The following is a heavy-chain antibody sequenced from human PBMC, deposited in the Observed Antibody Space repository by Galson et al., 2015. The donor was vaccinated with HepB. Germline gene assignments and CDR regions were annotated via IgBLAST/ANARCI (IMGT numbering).Heavy chain of an antibody. Sequence: SLRLSCAASGFTFSSYAMHWVRQAPGKGLEWVAVKSYDGSNKYYADSVKGRFTISRDNSKNTLYLQMNSLRAEDTAVYYCAKDHYYYDSYWGQGTLVTVSS. J-gene: IGHJ4*02. V-gene: IGHV3-30*04. CDR3: AKDHYYYDSY. CDR1: GFTFSSYA. D-gene: IGHD3-22*01. CDR2: KSYDGSNK.